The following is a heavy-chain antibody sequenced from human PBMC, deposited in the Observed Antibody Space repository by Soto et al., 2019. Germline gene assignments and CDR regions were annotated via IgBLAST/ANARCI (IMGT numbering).Heavy chain of an antibody. J-gene: IGHJ4*02. CDR3: ARETGLRSSGWSYYFDF. Sequence: EVQLVESGGGMVQPGGSLRVSCAASGFTLSSYRMHWVRQAPGKGLEWVSYISGSGGTIYYADSVKGRFTISRDNAKNSLSVQMNSLRDEDTAVYFYARETGLRSSGWSYYFDFWGQGTRVTVSS. D-gene: IGHD6-19*01. V-gene: IGHV3-48*02. CDR2: ISGSGGTI. CDR1: GFTLSSYR.